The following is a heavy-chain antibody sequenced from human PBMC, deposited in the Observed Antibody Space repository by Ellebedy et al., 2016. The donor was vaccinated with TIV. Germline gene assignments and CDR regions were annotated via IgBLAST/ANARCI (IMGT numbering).Heavy chain of an antibody. J-gene: IGHJ6*02. CDR3: ARDPQQPPYYYYGMDV. Sequence: ASVKVSCKASGYTFTGYDISWVRQAPGQGLEWMGGIIPIFGTANYAQKFQGRVTITADESTSTAYMELSSLRSEDTAVYYCARDPQQPPYYYYGMDVWGQGTTVTVSS. CDR2: IIPIFGTA. D-gene: IGHD6-13*01. V-gene: IGHV1-69*13. CDR1: GYTFTGYD.